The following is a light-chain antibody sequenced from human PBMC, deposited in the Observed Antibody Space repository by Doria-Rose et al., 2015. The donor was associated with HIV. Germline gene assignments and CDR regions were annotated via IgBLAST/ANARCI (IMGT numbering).Light chain of an antibody. CDR3: QQSYSTPLT. V-gene: IGKV1-39*01. CDR1: QSTGSF. CDR2: AAS. Sequence: DIQLTQSPSSLSASVGDRVTITCRASQSTGSFLNWYQQKPGKAPKLLIYAASSLHNVAPSRFSGSGSGTDFTLTISSLHPEDFATYVCQQSYSTPLTFGGRTKVEVK. J-gene: IGKJ4*01.